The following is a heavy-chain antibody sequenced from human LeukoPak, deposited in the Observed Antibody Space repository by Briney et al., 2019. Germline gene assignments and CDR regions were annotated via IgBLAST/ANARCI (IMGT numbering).Heavy chain of an antibody. V-gene: IGHV3-21*01. J-gene: IGHJ3*01. D-gene: IGHD6-6*01. CDR1: GFTFSYYN. CDR3: ARGGEYSSSPDAFDV. CDR2: ISRSSNYI. Sequence: GGSLRLSCAASGFTFSYYNMNWVRQAPGKGLEWVSSISRSSNYIYYADSVKGRFTISRDNAKNSLSLQMNSLRAEDTAVFYCARGGEYSSSPDAFDVWGRGTMVTVSS.